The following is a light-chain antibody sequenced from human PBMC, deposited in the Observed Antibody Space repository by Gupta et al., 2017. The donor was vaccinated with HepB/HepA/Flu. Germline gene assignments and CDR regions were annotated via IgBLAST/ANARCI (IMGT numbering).Light chain of an antibody. V-gene: IGKV3-15*01. Sequence: EVVMTQSPATLSVSPGERATLSCRASHSINSNLAWYQQKPGQAPRLLIYGASTRATGVPARFSGSGSGTEFTLIISSLQSEDSAVYYCQQYNNWPYTFGQGTKLEIK. CDR3: QQYNNWPYT. J-gene: IGKJ2*01. CDR1: HSINSN. CDR2: GAS.